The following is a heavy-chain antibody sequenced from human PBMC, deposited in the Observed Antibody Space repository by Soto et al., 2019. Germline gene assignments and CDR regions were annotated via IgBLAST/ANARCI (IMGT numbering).Heavy chain of an antibody. D-gene: IGHD6-19*01. J-gene: IGHJ6*02. CDR2: INHSRDT. V-gene: IGHV4-34*01. CDR3: ARLSRESSAGMDV. Sequence: SETLSLTCAVYGGSFSGYHWSWIRQPPGKGLEWIGEINHSRDTNYNPSLKSRVTISIDTSKNQFSLKLSSVTAADTAVYYCARLSRESSAGMDVWGQGTTVTVSS. CDR1: GGSFSGYH.